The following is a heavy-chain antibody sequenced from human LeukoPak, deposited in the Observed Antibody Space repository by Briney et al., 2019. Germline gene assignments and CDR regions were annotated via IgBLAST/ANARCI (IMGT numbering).Heavy chain of an antibody. D-gene: IGHD3-16*02. CDR1: GGSISSGGYY. V-gene: IGHV4-39*07. CDR3: ARGPRTGGYDYVWGSYPPFDY. Sequence: SETLSLTCTVSGGSISSGGYYWSWIRQPPGKGLEWIGEINHSGSTNYNPSLKSRVTISVDTSKNQFSLKLSSVTAADTAVYYCARGPRTGGYDYVWGSYPPFDYWGQGTLVTVSS. CDR2: INHSGST. J-gene: IGHJ4*02.